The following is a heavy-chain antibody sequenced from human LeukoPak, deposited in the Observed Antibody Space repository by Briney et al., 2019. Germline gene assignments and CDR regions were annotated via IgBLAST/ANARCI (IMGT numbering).Heavy chain of an antibody. V-gene: IGHV3-21*01. J-gene: IGHJ3*02. CDR2: ISSSSSYI. CDR3: ARDQGNRLRLGELPMGFDI. Sequence: PGGSLRLSCAASGFTFSSYSMNWVRQAPGKGLEWVSSISSSSSYIYYADSVKGRFTISRDNAKNSLYLQMNSLRAEDTAVYYCARDQGNRLRLGELPMGFDIWGQGTMVTVSS. CDR1: GFTFSSYS. D-gene: IGHD3-16*01.